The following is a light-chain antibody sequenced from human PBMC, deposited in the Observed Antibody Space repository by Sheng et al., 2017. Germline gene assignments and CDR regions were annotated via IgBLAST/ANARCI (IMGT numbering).Light chain of an antibody. V-gene: IGLV7-46*03. CDR1: TGAVNPAHF. CDR2: DTS. CDR3: MLALSGAWV. Sequence: QAVVTQEPSLTVSPGGAVTLTCGSNTGAVNPAHFPYWFQQRPGQAPXPLIHDTSNKYFWTPAPRFFXLPRWGQGRLTLSGAQSEDEADYHCMLALSGAWVFGGGTRLIVV. J-gene: IGLJ3*02.